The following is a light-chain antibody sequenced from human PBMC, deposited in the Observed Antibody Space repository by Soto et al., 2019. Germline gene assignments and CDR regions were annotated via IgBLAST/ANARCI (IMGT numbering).Light chain of an antibody. CDR1: QSVSSN. J-gene: IGKJ1*01. CDR2: GAS. CDR3: QQYNNWPTT. Sequence: EIVMTQSPATLSVSPGERDTLSCRASQSVSSNLAWYQQKPGQAPRLLIYGASTRATGITARFSGSGSGTEFTLTISSLQSEDFAVYYCQQYNNWPTTFGQGTKVDIK. V-gene: IGKV3-15*01.